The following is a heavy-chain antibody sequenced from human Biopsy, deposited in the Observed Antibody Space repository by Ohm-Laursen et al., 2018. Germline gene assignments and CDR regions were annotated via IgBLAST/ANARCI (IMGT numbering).Heavy chain of an antibody. Sequence: SLRLSCAASGFRFSGYHMNWVRQASGKGLQWLAYIKSDSTTIYYADSVKGRFTISRDNAKNSLFLQMNSLRAEDTAIYYCAREQLMVFAMDVWGQGTTVTVSS. CDR1: GFRFSGYH. CDR2: IKSDSTTI. D-gene: IGHD2-8*01. J-gene: IGHJ6*02. V-gene: IGHV3-48*01. CDR3: AREQLMVFAMDV.